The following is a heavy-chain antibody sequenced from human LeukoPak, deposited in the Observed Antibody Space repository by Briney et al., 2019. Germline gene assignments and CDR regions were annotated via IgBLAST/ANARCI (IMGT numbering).Heavy chain of an antibody. CDR1: GGSISSRNW. D-gene: IGHD4-17*01. V-gene: IGHV4-4*02. CDR2: IYHSGST. Sequence: NTSGTLSLTCAVSGGSISSRNWWSWVRQPPGKGLEWIGEIYHSGSTNYNPSLKTRVTISVDKSKNQFSLKLSSVTAADTAVYYCARASHDYGDYSHFDYWGQGTLVTVSS. CDR3: ARASHDYGDYSHFDY. J-gene: IGHJ4*02.